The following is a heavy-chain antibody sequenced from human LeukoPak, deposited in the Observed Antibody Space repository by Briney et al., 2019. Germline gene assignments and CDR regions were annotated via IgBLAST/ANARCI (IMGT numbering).Heavy chain of an antibody. D-gene: IGHD3-10*01. CDR3: TSRRFGPGYYFDY. J-gene: IGHJ4*02. CDR1: GFTFSGSA. CDR2: IRSKANSYAT. V-gene: IGHV3-73*01. Sequence: PGGSLRLSCAASGFTFSGSAMHWVRRASGKGLEWVGRIRSKANSYATAYAASVKGRFTISRDDSKNTAYPQMNSLKTEDTAVYYCTSRRFGPGYYFDYWGQGTLVTVSS.